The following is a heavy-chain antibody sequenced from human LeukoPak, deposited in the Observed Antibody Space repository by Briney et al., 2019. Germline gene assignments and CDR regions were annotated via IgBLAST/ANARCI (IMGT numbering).Heavy chain of an antibody. CDR1: GFTFSTYN. CDR3: ARYDRSGFDY. D-gene: IGHD3-22*01. Sequence: GGSLRLSCAASGFTFSTYNMNWVRQAPGKGLEWVSSIRSSGDYIYYADSVRGRFTISRDNAKNSLYLQMNSLRAEDTAVYYCARYDRSGFDYWGQGTLVTVSS. CDR2: IRSSGDYI. J-gene: IGHJ4*02. V-gene: IGHV3-21*01.